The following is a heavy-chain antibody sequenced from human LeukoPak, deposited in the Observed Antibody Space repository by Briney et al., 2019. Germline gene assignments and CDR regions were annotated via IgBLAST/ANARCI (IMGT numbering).Heavy chain of an antibody. CDR1: GGSIYHYY. Sequence: ASETLSLTCSVSGGSIYHYYWTWIRQPPXXXXEWLAHIFHSGITAYNPSLRSRVTISVDTSKNQFFLNLTSVIAADTAVYYCARHRQYDTDAFDLWGQGTMVTVSS. CDR3: ARHRQYDTDAFDL. CDR2: IFHSGIT. D-gene: IGHD3-22*01. J-gene: IGHJ3*01. V-gene: IGHV4-59*08.